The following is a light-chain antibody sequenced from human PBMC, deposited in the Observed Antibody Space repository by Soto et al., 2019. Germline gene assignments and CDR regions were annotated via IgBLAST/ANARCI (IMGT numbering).Light chain of an antibody. J-gene: IGKJ1*01. V-gene: IGKV3-15*01. CDR2: GAS. CDR1: QSVSSN. Sequence: EIVMTQSPATLSVSSGEKDTLSCRASQSVSSNLAWYQQKPGQAPRLLIYGASTRATGIPARFSGSGSGTEFTLTISSLQSEDFAVYYCQQYNNWLTFGQGTKV. CDR3: QQYNNWLT.